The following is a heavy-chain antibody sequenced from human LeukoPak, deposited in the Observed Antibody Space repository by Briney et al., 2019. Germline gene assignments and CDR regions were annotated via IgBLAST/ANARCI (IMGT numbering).Heavy chain of an antibody. V-gene: IGHV3-53*01. J-gene: IGHJ6*02. CDR2: IDRGGST. Sequence: PGGSLRLSCAASGFSFSSYSMNWVRQDPGKGLEWVSIIDRGGSTYYADSVKGRFTISRDNSKSTLYLQMNSLRGEDTAVYYCASRDRGYYYGMDVWGQGTTVTVSS. D-gene: IGHD5-24*01. CDR1: GFSFSSYS. CDR3: ASRDRGYYYGMDV.